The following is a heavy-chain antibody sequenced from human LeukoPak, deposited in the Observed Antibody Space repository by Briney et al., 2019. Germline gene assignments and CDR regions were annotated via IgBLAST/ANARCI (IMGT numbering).Heavy chain of an antibody. Sequence: GGSLRLSCAASGFTFNRYWMSWVRQAPGKGLEWVANIKQDGSEKFYVDSVKGRFTISRDNAKNSLYLQMNSLRAEDTAVYYCARDTLLGYVYGGNSVGLYFDYWGQGTLVTVSS. V-gene: IGHV3-7*01. CDR1: GFTFNRYW. CDR3: ARDTLLGYVYGGNSVGLYFDY. J-gene: IGHJ4*02. D-gene: IGHD4-23*01. CDR2: IKQDGSEK.